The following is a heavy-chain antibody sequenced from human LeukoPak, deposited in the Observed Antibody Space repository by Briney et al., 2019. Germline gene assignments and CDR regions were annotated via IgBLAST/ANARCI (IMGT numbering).Heavy chain of an antibody. CDR3: AGAVAGTTNFDY. Sequence: ASVKVSCEASGCTFTSYDINWVRQATGQGLEWLGWMNPHSGNTGYAQKFQGRVTMTRITSKSTAYMELSSLRSEDTAVYYCAGAVAGTTNFDYWGQGTLVTVSS. CDR1: GCTFTSYD. D-gene: IGHD6-19*01. CDR2: MNPHSGNT. V-gene: IGHV1-8*01. J-gene: IGHJ4*02.